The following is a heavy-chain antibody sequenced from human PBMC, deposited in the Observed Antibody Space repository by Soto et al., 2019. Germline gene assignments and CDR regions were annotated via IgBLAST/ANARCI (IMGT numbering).Heavy chain of an antibody. CDR1: GFSLSTSGVG. D-gene: IGHD3-22*01. CDR3: AHNRFYYDRSGENWFDP. V-gene: IGHV2-5*02. Sequence: QITLKESGPTLVKPTQTLTLTCTFSGFSLSTSGVGVGWIRQPPGKALEWLALIYWDDDRRYSPSLKSRLRTTTDTPKHQVVIKMHNMDPVDTATYYCAHNRFYYDRSGENWFDPWGQGTLVTVSS. J-gene: IGHJ5*02. CDR2: IYWDDDR.